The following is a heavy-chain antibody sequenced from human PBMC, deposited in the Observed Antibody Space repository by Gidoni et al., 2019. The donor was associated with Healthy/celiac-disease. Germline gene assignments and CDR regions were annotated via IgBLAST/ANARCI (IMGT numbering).Heavy chain of an antibody. Sequence: HVQLQQWGAGLLKPSETLSLTCAVYGGSFSGYYWSWIRQPPGKGLEWIGEINHSGSTNYNPSLKSRVTISVDTSKNQFSLKLSSVTAADTAVYYCARGRNSRIYYYYGMDVWGQGTTVTVSS. V-gene: IGHV4-34*01. CDR2: INHSGST. CDR3: ARGRNSRIYYYYGMDV. CDR1: GGSFSGYY. D-gene: IGHD1-7*01. J-gene: IGHJ6*02.